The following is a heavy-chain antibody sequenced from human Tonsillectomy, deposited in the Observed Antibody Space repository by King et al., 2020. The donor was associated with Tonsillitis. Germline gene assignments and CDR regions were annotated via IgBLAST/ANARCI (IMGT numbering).Heavy chain of an antibody. V-gene: IGHV3-20*01. D-gene: IGHD2-2*01. CDR1: GFTFDDYG. J-gene: IGHJ4*02. CDR2: IKWNGGST. CDR3: ARGYCTSTNCFDAPFDY. Sequence: EVQLVESGGGVVRPGGSLRLSCAASGFTFDDYGMSWVRQAPGKGLEWVSGIKWNGGSTGYADSVKGRFTISRDNAKNSLYLQMNSLRAEDTALYHCARGYCTSTNCFDAPFDYWGQGTLVTVSS.